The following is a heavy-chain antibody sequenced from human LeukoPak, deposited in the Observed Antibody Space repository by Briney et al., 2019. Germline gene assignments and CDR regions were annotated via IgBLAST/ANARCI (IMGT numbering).Heavy chain of an antibody. J-gene: IGHJ4*02. Sequence: GGSLRLSCAASTFSFSSYSMNWVRQAPGRGLEWVSSISSGITYIYYADSMKGRFTISRDNSKNSLYLQMNSLRAEDTAVYYCAREISSLTTVTTSAHFDYWGQGTLVTVSS. CDR3: AREISSLTTVTTSAHFDY. CDR2: ISSGITYI. CDR1: TFSFSSYS. V-gene: IGHV3-21*01. D-gene: IGHD4-17*01.